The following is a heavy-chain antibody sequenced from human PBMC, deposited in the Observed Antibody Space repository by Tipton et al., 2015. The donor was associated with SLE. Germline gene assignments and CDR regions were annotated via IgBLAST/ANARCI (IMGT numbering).Heavy chain of an antibody. V-gene: IGHV4-61*08. CDR1: GGSISSGGYY. J-gene: IGHJ4*02. CDR2: IYYSGST. Sequence: TLSLTCTVSGGSISSGGYYWSWIRQPPGKGLEWIGYIYYSGSTNYNPSLKSRVTISVDMSKNQFSLKLSSVTAADTAVYYCARHNGVNLFDYWGQGTLVTVSS. D-gene: IGHD2-8*01. CDR3: ARHNGVNLFDY.